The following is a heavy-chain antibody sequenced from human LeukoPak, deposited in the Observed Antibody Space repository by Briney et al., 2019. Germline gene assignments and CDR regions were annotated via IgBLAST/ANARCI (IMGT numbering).Heavy chain of an antibody. CDR1: GYTFTTSD. J-gene: IGHJ4*02. D-gene: IGHD6-13*01. CDR3: ARGRPGPAGAGTYDF. V-gene: IGHV1-8*01. Sequence: GASVKVSCTASGYTFTTSDINWVRQATGQGLEWMGWMNPNSGKTGSAQKFQGRLTMTKNTSTSTAYMEVTGLKFEDTAIYYCARGRPGPAGAGTYDFCGQGTLITVSS. CDR2: MNPNSGKT.